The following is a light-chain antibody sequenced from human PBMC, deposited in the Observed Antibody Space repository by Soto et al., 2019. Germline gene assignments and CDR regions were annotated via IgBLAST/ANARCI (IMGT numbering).Light chain of an antibody. V-gene: IGKV1-5*01. CDR3: QQYNSYSWT. CDR2: DGS. CDR1: QSISYW. J-gene: IGKJ1*01. Sequence: DIPITQAPSTLSASVGDRVSLTCRASQSISYWLAWYQQKPGKAPKLLIYDGSTLESGVPSRFSGSGFGTEFTLTISSLQPDDFATYYCQQYNSYSWTFGQGTKVDIK.